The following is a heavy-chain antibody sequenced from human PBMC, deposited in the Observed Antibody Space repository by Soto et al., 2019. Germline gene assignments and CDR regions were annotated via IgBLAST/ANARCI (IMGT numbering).Heavy chain of an antibody. J-gene: IGHJ4*02. V-gene: IGHV4-59*08. D-gene: IGHD3-16*01. CDR2: IYYSGST. CDR1: GGSISSYY. Sequence: SETLSLTCTVSGGSISSYYWSWIRQPPGKGLEWIGYIYYSGSTNYNPSLKSRVTISVDTSKNQFSLKLSSVTVADTAVYYCARLGGSYFDYWGQGTLVTVSS. CDR3: ARLGGSYFDY.